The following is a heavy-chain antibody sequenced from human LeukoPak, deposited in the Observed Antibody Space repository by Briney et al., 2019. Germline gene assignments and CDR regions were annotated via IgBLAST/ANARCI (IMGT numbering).Heavy chain of an antibody. Sequence: GGSLRLSCAASGFSFSSYSMNWVRQAPGKGLEWVSFISSTGGTIYYADAVKGRFTVSRDNAKNSLLLQMNSLRAEDTALYYCARGYSRAAFDIWGQGTMVTVSS. CDR1: GFSFSSYS. V-gene: IGHV3-48*01. J-gene: IGHJ3*02. CDR2: ISSTGGTI. D-gene: IGHD2-15*01. CDR3: ARGYSRAAFDI.